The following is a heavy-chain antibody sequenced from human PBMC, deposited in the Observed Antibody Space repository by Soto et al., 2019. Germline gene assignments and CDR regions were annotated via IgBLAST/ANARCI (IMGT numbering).Heavy chain of an antibody. CDR3: ARVDSSGSYFDS. V-gene: IGHV4-59*01. CDR2: IYYTGST. CDR1: GGSISGYY. J-gene: IGHJ4*02. D-gene: IGHD3-22*01. Sequence: SETLSLTCTVSGGSISGYYWSWIRQPPGKGLEWIAYIYYTGSTNYNPSLKSRVTLSADTSKNQFSLNLSSVTAADTAMYYCARVDSSGSYFDSWGQGTLVTVSS.